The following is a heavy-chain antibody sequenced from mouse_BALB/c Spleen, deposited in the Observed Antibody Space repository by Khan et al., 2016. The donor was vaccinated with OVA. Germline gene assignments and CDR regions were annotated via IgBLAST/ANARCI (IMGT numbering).Heavy chain of an antibody. CDR1: GFSLTTYG. D-gene: IGHD2-4*01. Sequence: VELVESGPSLVQPSQSLSITCTVSGFSLTTYGVHWVRQSPGKGLEWLGVIWRGGSTDYNAAFMSRLSLTKDNSKSQVFFKMNSLQADDTAIYYCAKKMITYYAMDYWGQGTSVTVSS. J-gene: IGHJ4*01. CDR2: IWRGGST. CDR3: AKKMITYYAMDY. V-gene: IGHV2-5-1*01.